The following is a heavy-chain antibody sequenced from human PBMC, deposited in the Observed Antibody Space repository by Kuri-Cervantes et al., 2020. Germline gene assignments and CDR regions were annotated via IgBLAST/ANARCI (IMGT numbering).Heavy chain of an antibody. V-gene: IGHV4-38-2*02. CDR2: IYHSGST. D-gene: IGHD2-15*01. J-gene: IGHJ6*03. CDR1: GYSISSGYY. Sequence: SETLSLTCAVSGYSISSGYYWGWIRQPPGKGLEWIGSIYHSGSTYYNPSLKSRVTISVDTSKNQFSLKLSSVTAADTAVYYCAREVVVAADYYYYYMDVWGKGTTVTVSS. CDR3: AREVVVAADYYYYYMDV.